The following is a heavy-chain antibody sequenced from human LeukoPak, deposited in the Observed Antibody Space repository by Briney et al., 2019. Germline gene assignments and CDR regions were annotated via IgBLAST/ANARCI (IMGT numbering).Heavy chain of an antibody. CDR3: ARGGYRLDY. Sequence: GGSLRLSCAASGFTFSSYAMHWVRQAPGKGLEWVAVISYDGSNKYYADSVKSQSIISRDSSKNTLYLQMNSLRGEDTAAYYCARGGYRLDYWGQGTLVTVSS. J-gene: IGHJ4*02. D-gene: IGHD5-18*01. CDR2: ISYDGSNK. V-gene: IGHV3-30-3*01. CDR1: GFTFSSYA.